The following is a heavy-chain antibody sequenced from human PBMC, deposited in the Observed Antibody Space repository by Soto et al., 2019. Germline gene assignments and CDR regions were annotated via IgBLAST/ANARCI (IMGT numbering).Heavy chain of an antibody. Sequence: EVQLAESGGGLAQPGGSLRLSCAASGFNLSGYAMDWVRQAPGKGLEYVSGISSNGVGTYYANPVQGRCTISRDNTKNTVHLQMGSLRPEAMAVYYLARRARPDFYSMDDWGKGTPVTVSS. CDR2: ISSNGVGT. V-gene: IGHV3-64*01. CDR1: GFNLSGYA. D-gene: IGHD6-6*01. J-gene: IGHJ6*03. CDR3: ARRARPDFYSMDD.